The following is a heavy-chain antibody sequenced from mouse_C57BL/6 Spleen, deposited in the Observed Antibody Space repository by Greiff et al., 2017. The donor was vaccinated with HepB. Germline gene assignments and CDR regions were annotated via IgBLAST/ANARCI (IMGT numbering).Heavy chain of an antibody. CDR3: ARNGAQATPDY. J-gene: IGHJ2*01. Sequence: VQGVESGPGLVQPSQSLSITCPVSGFSFTSYGVHWVRQSPGTGLEWLGVIWSGGSKDYNAAFISRLSISKDNSKSQVFFKMNSLQADDTAIYYCARNGAQATPDYWGQGTTLTFSS. V-gene: IGHV2-2*01. CDR2: IWSGGSK. D-gene: IGHD3-2*02. CDR1: GFSFTSYG.